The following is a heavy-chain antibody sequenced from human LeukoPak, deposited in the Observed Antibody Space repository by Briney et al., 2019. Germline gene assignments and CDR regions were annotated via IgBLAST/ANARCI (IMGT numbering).Heavy chain of an antibody. CDR2: ISGSGGST. V-gene: IGHV3-23*01. D-gene: IGHD3-3*01. J-gene: IGHJ4*02. Sequence: GGSLRLSCAASGFTFSSYAMSWVRQAPGKGLEWVSAISGSGGSTYYADSVKGRFTISRDNSKNTLYLQMNSLRAEDTAVYYCARGADYDFWSGYYFDYWGQGTLVTVSS. CDR3: ARGADYDFWSGYYFDY. CDR1: GFTFSSYA.